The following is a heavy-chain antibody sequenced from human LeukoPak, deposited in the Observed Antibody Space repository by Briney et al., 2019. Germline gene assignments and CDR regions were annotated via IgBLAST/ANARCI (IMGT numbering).Heavy chain of an antibody. D-gene: IGHD3-9*01. Sequence: GGSLRLSCAASGFTFSSYSMNWVRQAPGKGLEWVSSISSSSSYIYYADSVKGRFTISRDNAKNSLYLQMNSLRAEDTAVYYCARDLDILRGPPGDWGQGTLVTVSS. V-gene: IGHV3-21*01. J-gene: IGHJ4*02. CDR2: ISSSSSYI. CDR3: ARDLDILRGPPGD. CDR1: GFTFSSYS.